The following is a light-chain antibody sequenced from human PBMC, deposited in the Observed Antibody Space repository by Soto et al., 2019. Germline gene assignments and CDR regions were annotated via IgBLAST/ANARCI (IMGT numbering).Light chain of an antibody. CDR1: QSVLLTTNNKNY. CDR3: QQYYTTPLT. J-gene: IGKJ4*01. V-gene: IGKV4-1*01. CDR2: WAS. Sequence: DIVMTQSPDSLAVSLGERATINCKSSQSVLLTTNNKNYLAWYQQKPGQSPKLLIYWASTRGSGVPDRFSGSGSGTDFTLTISSLQAEDVAIYFCQQYYTTPLTFGGGTKLEIK.